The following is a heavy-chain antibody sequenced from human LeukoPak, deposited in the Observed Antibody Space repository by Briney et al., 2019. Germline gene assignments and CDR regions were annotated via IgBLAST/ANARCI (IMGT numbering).Heavy chain of an antibody. CDR3: AKDRGAYYFDY. CDR2: ISYDGINK. J-gene: IGHJ4*02. V-gene: IGHV3-30*18. CDR1: GFTFSSYG. Sequence: GGSLRLSCAASGFTFSSYGMHWVRQAPGKGLEWVAVISYDGINKYYADSVQGRFTISRDNSKNTLYLQVNSLRAEDTALYYCAKDRGAYYFDYWGQGTLVTVSS. D-gene: IGHD4/OR15-4a*01.